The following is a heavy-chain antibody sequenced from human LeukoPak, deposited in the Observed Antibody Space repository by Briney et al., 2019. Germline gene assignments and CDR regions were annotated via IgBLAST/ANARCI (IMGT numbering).Heavy chain of an antibody. CDR3: ARVRGSSRQFFDY. V-gene: IGHV3-48*03. D-gene: IGHD1-26*01. CDR1: GFTFSNYE. J-gene: IGHJ4*02. Sequence: QAGGSLRLSCAASGFTFSNYEMNWVRQAPGKGLEWVSYTSSSGTTIYYADYVKGRFTISRDNAKNSLYLQMNSLRAEDTAVYYCARVRGSSRQFFDYWGQGTLVTVSS. CDR2: TSSSGTTI.